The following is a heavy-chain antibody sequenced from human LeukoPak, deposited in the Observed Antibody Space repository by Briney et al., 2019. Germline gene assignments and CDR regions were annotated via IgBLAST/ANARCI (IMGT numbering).Heavy chain of an antibody. D-gene: IGHD4-17*01. Sequence: PGGSLRLSCAASGFTFSSYHMSWVRQAPGKGLEWVSANSGSGGTTYYADSVKGRFTISRDNSKNTLYLQMNSLRAEDTAIYYCAKDPDYGDYVNYFDYWGQGTLVIVSS. CDR2: NSGSGGTT. CDR1: GFTFSSYH. J-gene: IGHJ4*02. V-gene: IGHV3-23*01. CDR3: AKDPDYGDYVNYFDY.